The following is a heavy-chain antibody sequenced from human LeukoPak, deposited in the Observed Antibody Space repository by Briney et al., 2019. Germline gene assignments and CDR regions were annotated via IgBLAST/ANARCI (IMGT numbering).Heavy chain of an antibody. CDR1: GVSFSIFQ. Sequence: SDPLSLPCTVSGVSFSIFQGRCMRDSPVGGRVWIGNIHMTGRTDYNPSRNSRVTISMDTSKSQFSLLLTFVSAADTAIYFSATSYDAKVAPFDLLGQGILVTVSS. CDR3: ATSYDAKVAPFDL. CDR2: IHMTGRT. J-gene: IGHJ4*02. D-gene: IGHD2-8*01. V-gene: IGHV4-4*09.